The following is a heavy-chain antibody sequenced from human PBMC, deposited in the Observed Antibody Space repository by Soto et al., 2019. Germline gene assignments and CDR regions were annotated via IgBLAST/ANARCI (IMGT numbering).Heavy chain of an antibody. CDR2: IDPSDSYT. J-gene: IGHJ5*02. Sequence: EVQLVQSGAEVKKPGESLRISCKGSGYSFTSYWISWVRQMPGKGLEWMGRIDPSDSYTNYSPSFQGHVTISADKSIRTAFLEWSRLKGSGPPHFYCGERPWRQPAVHPWGQGTLVTVSS. D-gene: IGHD1-26*01. V-gene: IGHV5-10-1*01. CDR3: GERPWRQPAVHP. CDR1: GYSFTSYW.